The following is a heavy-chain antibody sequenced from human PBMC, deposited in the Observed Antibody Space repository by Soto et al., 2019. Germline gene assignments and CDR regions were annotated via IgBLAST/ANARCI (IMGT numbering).Heavy chain of an antibody. J-gene: IGHJ5*02. D-gene: IGHD3-3*01. CDR1: GGTFSSYA. CDR2: IIPIFGTA. Sequence: SVKVSCKASGGTFSSYAISWVRQAPGQGLEWMGGIIPIFGTANYAQKFQGRVTITADESTSTAYMELSSLRSEDTAVYYCARRGPHYDFWSGPNWFDPWGQGTLVTVYS. CDR3: ARRGPHYDFWSGPNWFDP. V-gene: IGHV1-69*13.